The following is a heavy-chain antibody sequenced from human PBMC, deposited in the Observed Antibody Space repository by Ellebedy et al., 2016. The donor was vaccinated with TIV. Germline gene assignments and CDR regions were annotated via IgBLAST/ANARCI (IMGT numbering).Heavy chain of an antibody. J-gene: IGHJ3*02. CDR2: MKQDGYEK. CDR3: AREVADWAKRGAFDI. Sequence: GESLKISCAASGFTFSTYWMSWVRQAPGKGLEWVANMKQDGYEKYYVDSVKGRFTISRDNPKNSLYLQMNSLRAEDTAVYYCAREVADWAKRGAFDIWGQGTMVTV. D-gene: IGHD3/OR15-3a*01. V-gene: IGHV3-7*03. CDR1: GFTFSTYW.